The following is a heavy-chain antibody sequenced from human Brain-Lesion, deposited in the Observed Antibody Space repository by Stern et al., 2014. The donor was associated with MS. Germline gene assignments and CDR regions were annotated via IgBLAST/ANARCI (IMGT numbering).Heavy chain of an antibody. D-gene: IGHD1-14*01. Sequence: MQLVQSGGDLVPPGRSLRLSCAAFGFTFDDYAMHWVRQAPGKGLEWVAGISWNSGTIGYADSVKGRFTTSRDNAYSSLYLQMNSLRPEDTALYYCARDITGSSAYFDYWGQGTLVTVSS. CDR3: ARDITGSSAYFDY. V-gene: IGHV3-9*01. J-gene: IGHJ4*02. CDR2: ISWNSGTI. CDR1: GFTFDDYA.